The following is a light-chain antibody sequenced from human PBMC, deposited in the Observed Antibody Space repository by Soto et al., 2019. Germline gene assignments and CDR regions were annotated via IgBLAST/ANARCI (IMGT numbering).Light chain of an antibody. J-gene: IGKJ4*01. CDR1: QSVLFTSNNKNY. CDR2: WAS. Sequence: DIVMTQSPDSLAVSLGERATINCESSQSVLFTSNNKNYLAWYQQKPGQPPNLLLSWASARESGVPERFSGSGSGTLFTLSISSLQAEDVAVYYCQQYYTLPLTFGGGTKVDI. CDR3: QQYYTLPLT. V-gene: IGKV4-1*01.